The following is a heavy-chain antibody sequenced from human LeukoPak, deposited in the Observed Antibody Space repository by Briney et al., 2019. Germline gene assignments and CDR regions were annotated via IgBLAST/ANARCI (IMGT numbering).Heavy chain of an antibody. CDR2: INSDGINA. J-gene: IGHJ5*02. V-gene: IGHV3-74*01. CDR1: GFTFSNYW. D-gene: IGHD3-22*01. CDR3: ARDLGQYYDTSDNWFDP. Sequence: GGSLRLSCAASGFTFSNYWMHWVRQAPGKGLVWVSRINSDGINASYADSVKGRFTISRDNAKNTLNLQVNSLRAEDTAVYYCARDLGQYYDTSDNWFDPWGQGTLVTVSS.